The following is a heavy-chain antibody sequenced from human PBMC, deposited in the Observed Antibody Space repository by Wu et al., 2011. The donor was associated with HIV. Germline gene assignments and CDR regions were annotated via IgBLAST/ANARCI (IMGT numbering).Heavy chain of an antibody. CDR1: GYTFTSYG. V-gene: IGHV1-69*06. CDR3: ARVHGYSSSWSIYYYYYMDV. CDR2: IIPIFGTA. Sequence: QVQLVQSGAEVKKPGASVKVSCKASGYTFTSYGISWVRQAPGQGLEWMGRIIPIFGTANYAQKFQDRVTITADKSTSTAYMELSSLRSDDTALYYCARVHGYSSSWSIYYYYYMDVWGTGTMVTVSS. J-gene: IGHJ6*03. D-gene: IGHD6-13*01.